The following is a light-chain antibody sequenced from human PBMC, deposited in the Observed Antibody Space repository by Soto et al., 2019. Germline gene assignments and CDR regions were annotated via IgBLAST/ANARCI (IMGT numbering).Light chain of an antibody. CDR1: NIGSKS. V-gene: IGLV3-21*02. Sequence: SYELTQPPSVSVAPGQTARITCGGDNIGSKSVHWYQQKPGQAPVLVVYNDRDRPSGIPERFSCSNSGNTATLTISRVEAGDEADYYCQLWVSSSHHFYAFGTGTKLTVL. CDR3: QLWVSSSHHFYA. CDR2: NDR. J-gene: IGLJ1*01.